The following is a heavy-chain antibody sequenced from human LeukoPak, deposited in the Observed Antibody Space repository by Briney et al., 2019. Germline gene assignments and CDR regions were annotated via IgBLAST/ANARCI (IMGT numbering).Heavy chain of an antibody. Sequence: GGSLRLSCAASGFTFSSYSMNWVRQAPGKGLEWVSSISSSSSYIYYADSVKGRFTISRDNAKNSLYLQMNSLRAEDTAVYYCARNPGTAMVTGGVYWGQGTLVTVSS. V-gene: IGHV3-21*01. CDR1: GFTFSSYS. D-gene: IGHD5-18*01. CDR3: ARNPGTAMVTGGVY. CDR2: ISSSSSYI. J-gene: IGHJ4*02.